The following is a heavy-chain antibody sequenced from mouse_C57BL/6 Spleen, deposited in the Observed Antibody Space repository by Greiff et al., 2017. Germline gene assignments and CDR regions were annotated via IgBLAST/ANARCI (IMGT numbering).Heavy chain of an antibody. J-gene: IGHJ4*01. CDR3: ARLRRTSYYAMDY. V-gene: IGHV1-54*01. D-gene: IGHD2-12*01. CDR2: IKPGSGGT. Sequence: QVQLQQSGAELVRPGTSVKVSCKASGYAFTNYLIEWVKQRPGQGLEWIGVIKPGSGGTNYNEKFKGKATLTADKSSSTAYMQLSSLTSEDSAVYFCARLRRTSYYAMDYWGQGTSVTVSS. CDR1: GYAFTNYL.